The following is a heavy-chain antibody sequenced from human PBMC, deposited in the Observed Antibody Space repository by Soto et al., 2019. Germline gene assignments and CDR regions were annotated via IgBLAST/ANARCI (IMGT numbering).Heavy chain of an antibody. J-gene: IGHJ3*02. CDR3: ARDPPYSSGWTGAFDI. D-gene: IGHD6-19*01. CDR1: GDSFTGYY. CDR2: INPNSGGT. V-gene: IGHV1-2*04. Sequence: GTSVKLSCEASGDSFTGYYMHWVRQAPRQGLEWMGWINPNSGGTNYAQKFQGWVTMTRDTSISTAYMELSRLRSDDTAVYYCARDPPYSSGWTGAFDIWGQGTMVTVSS.